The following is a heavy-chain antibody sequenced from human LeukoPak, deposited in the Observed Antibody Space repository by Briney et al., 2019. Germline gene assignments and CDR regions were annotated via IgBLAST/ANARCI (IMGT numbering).Heavy chain of an antibody. D-gene: IGHD3-22*01. CDR2: VNWNGGST. CDR3: ARASLYDNSAYYLDY. V-gene: IGHV3-20*04. CDR1: GFTFDNYG. J-gene: IGHJ4*02. Sequence: GGSLSLSCAASGFTFDNYGMTWVSQVPGKGLEWVSGVNWNGGSTGYADSVKGRFTISRENAKNSLYLQMNSLRAVDTSLYYCARASLYDNSAYYLDYWGQGTLVTVSS.